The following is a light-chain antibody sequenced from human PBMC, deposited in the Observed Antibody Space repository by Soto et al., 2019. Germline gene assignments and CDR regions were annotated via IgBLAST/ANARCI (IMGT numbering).Light chain of an antibody. CDR2: AGS. V-gene: IGKV1-27*01. CDR3: QKYNSAPNT. CDR1: QGISNY. Sequence: DIQMTQSPSSLSASVGDRVTITCRASQGISNYLAWYQQKPGKVPKLLIYAGSTLQSGVPSRFSGSGSGTDFTLTISSLKPEDVASYYCQKYNSAPNTFGPGTKLEIK. J-gene: IGKJ2*01.